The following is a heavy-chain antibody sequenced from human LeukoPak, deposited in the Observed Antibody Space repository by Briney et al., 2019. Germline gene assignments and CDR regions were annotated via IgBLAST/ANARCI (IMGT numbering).Heavy chain of an antibody. CDR2: ITTSGSTI. D-gene: IGHD6-13*01. V-gene: IGHV3-48*03. Sequence: PGGSLRLSCAASGFTFSSYEMNWVRQAPGKGLEWVSYITTSGSTIYYADSVKGRFTISRDNAKNSLYLQMNTLRAEDTALYYCARESGYEAAGLDYWGQGILVTVSS. J-gene: IGHJ4*02. CDR3: ARESGYEAAGLDY. CDR1: GFTFSSYE.